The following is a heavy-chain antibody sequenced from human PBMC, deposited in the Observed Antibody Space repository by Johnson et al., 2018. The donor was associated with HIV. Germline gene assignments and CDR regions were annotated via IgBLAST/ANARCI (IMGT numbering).Heavy chain of an antibody. CDR1: GFTFSDYY. CDR2: ISSSGSTI. Sequence: QVQLVESGGGLVKPGGSLRLSCAASGFTFSDYYMSWIRQAPGKGLEWVSYISSSGSTIYYADSVKGLFTISRDNAKNSLYLQMNSLKTEDTAVYYCTRDFSSGWYSARVAFDIWGQGTRVTVSS. V-gene: IGHV3-11*01. D-gene: IGHD6-19*01. J-gene: IGHJ3*02. CDR3: TRDFSSGWYSARVAFDI.